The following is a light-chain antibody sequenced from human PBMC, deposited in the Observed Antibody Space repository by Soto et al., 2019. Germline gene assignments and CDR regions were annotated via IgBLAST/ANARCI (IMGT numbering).Light chain of an antibody. CDR3: QQSYTSQQT. CDR1: QTFNNY. J-gene: IGKJ2*01. Sequence: DIQMPQSPSSLSASVGDTVSITCRAGQTFNNYLNWYQHKPGKVPKLLIYAATALQSGVPSRFSASASGTDFTLTIFNVQPEDCGTYYCQQSYTSQQTFGQGTKLEI. CDR2: AAT. V-gene: IGKV1-39*01.